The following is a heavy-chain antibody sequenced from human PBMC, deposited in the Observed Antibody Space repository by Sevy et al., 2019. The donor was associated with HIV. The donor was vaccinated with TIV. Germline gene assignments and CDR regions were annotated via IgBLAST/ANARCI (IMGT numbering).Heavy chain of an antibody. Sequence: GGSLRLSCGASGFNVSSNYMNWVRQAPGKGLEWVSVIYSGTNTYYADSVKGRFTISRDTSKNTLYLQMNSLRAEDTAVYYCARDRITYYYDSSGYYTSGYGMDVWGQGTTVTVSS. CDR3: ARDRITYYYDSSGYYTSGYGMDV. CDR1: GFNVSSNY. CDR2: IYSGTNT. J-gene: IGHJ6*02. D-gene: IGHD3-22*01. V-gene: IGHV3-53*01.